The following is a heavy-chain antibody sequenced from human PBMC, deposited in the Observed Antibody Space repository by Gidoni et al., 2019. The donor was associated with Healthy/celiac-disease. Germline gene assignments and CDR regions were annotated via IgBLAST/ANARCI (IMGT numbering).Heavy chain of an antibody. D-gene: IGHD5-18*01. J-gene: IGHJ6*02. CDR3: ARGSVDTDPGTYYYYGMDV. CDR2: IYSGGST. V-gene: IGHV3-53*01. CDR1: GFTVISNS. Sequence: EVQLVASGGGLIQPGGSLRLSCAASGFTVISNSMRWVRQAPGKGLEWVSVIYSGGSTYYADSVKGRFNISRDKSKNTLYLQMNSLRAEDTAVYYCARGSVDTDPGTYYYYGMDVWGQGTTVTVS.